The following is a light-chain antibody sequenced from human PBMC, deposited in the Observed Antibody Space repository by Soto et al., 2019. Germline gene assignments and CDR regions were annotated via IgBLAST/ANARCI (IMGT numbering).Light chain of an antibody. CDR3: RSYTSSSTRV. CDR2: EVS. CDR1: SSDVGGYNY. V-gene: IGLV2-14*01. Sequence: QSALTQPASVSGSPGQSITISCTGTSSDVGGYNYVSWYQKHPGKAPKLMMYEVSNRPSGVSNRFSGSKSGNTAPLPISGLQAEDGADYYCRSYTSSSTRVFGVGTKLTAL. J-gene: IGLJ3*02.